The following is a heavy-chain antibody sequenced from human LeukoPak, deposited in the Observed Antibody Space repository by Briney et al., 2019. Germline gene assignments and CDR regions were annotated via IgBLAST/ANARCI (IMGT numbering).Heavy chain of an antibody. CDR1: GYTFTDYY. CDR2: INPNSGGT. Sequence: ASVKVSCKASGYTFTDYYMHWVRQAPGQGLEWMGWINPNSGGTNYAQKFQGRVTMTRDTSISTAYMELSRLRSDDTAVYYCARVNYDILTGYSPIDYWGQGTLVTVSS. CDR3: ARVNYDILTGYSPIDY. V-gene: IGHV1-2*02. J-gene: IGHJ4*02. D-gene: IGHD3-9*01.